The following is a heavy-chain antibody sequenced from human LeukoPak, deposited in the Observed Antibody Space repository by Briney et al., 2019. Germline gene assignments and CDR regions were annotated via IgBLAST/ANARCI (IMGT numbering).Heavy chain of an antibody. D-gene: IGHD2-2*01. CDR1: GFMFSGYG. V-gene: IGHV3-30*18. CDR3: AKSTYSSSWFDPGWFDP. CDR2: ISHDGSDQ. Sequence: PGGSLRLSCAASGFMFSGYGMHWVRQAPGKRLEWVAVISHDGSDQYFPDSVKGRCTVSRDNSKNMLYLQMNSLRAEDTAVYYCAKSTYSSSWFDPGWFDPWGQGTLVTVSS. J-gene: IGHJ5*02.